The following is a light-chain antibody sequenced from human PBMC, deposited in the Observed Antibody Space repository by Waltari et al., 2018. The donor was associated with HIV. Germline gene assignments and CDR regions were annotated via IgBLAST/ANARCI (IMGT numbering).Light chain of an antibody. CDR2: GAS. Sequence: PGERATLSCRASQSVSSNYLAWYQQKPGQAPRLLIYGASSRATGIPDRFSGSGSGTDFTLTISRLEPEDFAVYYCQQYGSSPWTFGQGTKVEIK. J-gene: IGKJ1*01. CDR1: QSVSSNY. V-gene: IGKV3-20*01. CDR3: QQYGSSPWT.